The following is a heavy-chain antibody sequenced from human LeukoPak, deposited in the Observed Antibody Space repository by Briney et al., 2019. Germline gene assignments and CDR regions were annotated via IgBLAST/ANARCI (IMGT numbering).Heavy chain of an antibody. CDR1: GFTFSSYA. CDR2: IRGSGGST. Sequence: GGSLRLSCAASGFTFSSYAMSWVRQAPGKGLEWVSAIRGSGGSTYYADSVKGRFTISRDNSKNTLYLQMNSLRAEDTAVYYCAKGGILGYCSSTSCYLGYWGQGTLVTVSS. J-gene: IGHJ4*02. V-gene: IGHV3-23*01. CDR3: AKGGILGYCSSTSCYLGY. D-gene: IGHD2-2*01.